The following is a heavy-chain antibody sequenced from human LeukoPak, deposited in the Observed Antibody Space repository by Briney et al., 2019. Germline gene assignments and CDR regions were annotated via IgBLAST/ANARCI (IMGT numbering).Heavy chain of an antibody. CDR1: GFAFSTYC. D-gene: IGHD2/OR15-2a*01. CDR2: SNTDGGDT. J-gene: IGHJ6*02. CDR3: TRDRIEGGMDV. V-gene: IGHV3-74*01. Sequence: GGSLKLSCEASGFAFSTYCMHWVRQGPGKGLVWVSRSNTDGGDTNYADSVKGRFIISRDNAKNTLYLQMSSLRPEDTAIYYCTRDRIEGGMDVWGQGTAVTVSS.